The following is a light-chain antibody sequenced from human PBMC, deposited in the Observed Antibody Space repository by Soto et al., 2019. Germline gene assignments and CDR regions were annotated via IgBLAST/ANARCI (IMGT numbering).Light chain of an antibody. CDR3: QQYNNWPET. CDR2: GAS. CDR1: QSVDTN. Sequence: IVMTQSPATLSVSPGERATLSCRASQSVDTNLAWYQQKPGQAPRLLIYGASTRATGIPTRFSGSGSRTQFTLAMGTLQAEDFAVYYCQQYNNWPETFGQGTKLEIK. J-gene: IGKJ2*01. V-gene: IGKV3-15*01.